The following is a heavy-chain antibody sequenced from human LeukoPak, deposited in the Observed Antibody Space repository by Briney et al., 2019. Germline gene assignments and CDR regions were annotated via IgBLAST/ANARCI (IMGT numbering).Heavy chain of an antibody. J-gene: IGHJ4*02. Sequence: WASVKVSCKASGYTFTSYYMNWVRQAPGQGLEWMGIINPSGGSTSYAQKFQGRVTMTRDTSTSTVYMELSSLRSEDTAVYYCAGGESEYVIVYWGQGTLVTVSS. CDR2: INPSGGST. D-gene: IGHD3-16*01. CDR3: AGGESEYVIVY. V-gene: IGHV1-46*01. CDR1: GYTFTSYY.